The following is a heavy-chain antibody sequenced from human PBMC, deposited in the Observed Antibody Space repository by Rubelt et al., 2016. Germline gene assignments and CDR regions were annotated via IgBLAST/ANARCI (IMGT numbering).Heavy chain of an antibody. CDR1: GGSFSGYY. D-gene: IGHD3-22*01. Sequence: QVQLQQWGAGLLKPSETLSLTCAVYGGSFSGYYWSWIRQPPGKGLEWIGEINHSGSTNYNPSLKSRVTISVDTSKNQFSLSLGSVTAADTAVYYCARGELIVVAHDAFDSWGQGTMVTVSS. V-gene: IGHV4-34*01. CDR3: ARGELIVVAHDAFDS. J-gene: IGHJ3*02. CDR2: INHSGST.